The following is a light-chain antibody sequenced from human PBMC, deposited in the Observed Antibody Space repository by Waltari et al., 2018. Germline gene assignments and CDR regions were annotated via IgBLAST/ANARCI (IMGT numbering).Light chain of an antibody. CDR3: QKYVNLPAT. V-gene: IGKV3-20*01. CDR2: HAS. J-gene: IGKJ1*01. Sequence: EIVLTQSPGTLSLSPGERAPLSCRASQSVDKYLAWYQQKPCQAPRLLIYHASIRATGIPDRFSGSGSGTDFSLTISRLEPEDFAVYYCQKYVNLPATFGQGTKVEIK. CDR1: QSVDKY.